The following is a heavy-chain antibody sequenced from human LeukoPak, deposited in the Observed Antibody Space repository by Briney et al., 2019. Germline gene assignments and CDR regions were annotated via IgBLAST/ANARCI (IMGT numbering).Heavy chain of an antibody. CDR1: GFTFSTYA. CDR2: ISGSGGST. CDR3: AKDGSSSWYRYFDY. J-gene: IGHJ4*02. D-gene: IGHD6-13*01. V-gene: IGHV3-23*01. Sequence: GGSLRLPCAASGFTFSTYAMSWVRQAPGKGLEWVSTISGSGGSTYYADSVKGRFTISRDNSKNTLYLQMNSLRAEDTALYYCAKDGSSSWYRYFDYWGQGTLVTVSS.